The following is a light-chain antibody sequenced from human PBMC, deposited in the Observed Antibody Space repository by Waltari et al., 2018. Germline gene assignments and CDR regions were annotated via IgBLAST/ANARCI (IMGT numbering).Light chain of an antibody. J-gene: IGLJ2*01. Sequence: SYELTQPPSVSVSPGPTARITCSGDALPTQYDYWYQQKPGQAPVLVISKDSERPSGIPERFSGSSSGTTVTLTISGVQAEDEADYYCQSADSSGTYVVFGGGTKLTVL. CDR2: KDS. CDR1: ALPTQY. V-gene: IGLV3-25*03. CDR3: QSADSSGTYVV.